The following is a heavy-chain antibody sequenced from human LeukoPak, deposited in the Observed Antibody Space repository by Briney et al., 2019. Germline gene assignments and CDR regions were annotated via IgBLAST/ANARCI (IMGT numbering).Heavy chain of an antibody. J-gene: IGHJ3*02. CDR3: AKARKLAVAKGDAFDI. Sequence: PGGSLRLSCAASGFTFSSYAMSWVRQAPGKGLEWVSAISGSGGSTYYADSVKGRFTISRDNSKNTLYLQMNSLRAEDTAVYYCAKARKLAVAKGDAFDIWGQGTMVTVSS. D-gene: IGHD6-19*01. CDR2: ISGSGGST. CDR1: GFTFSSYA. V-gene: IGHV3-23*01.